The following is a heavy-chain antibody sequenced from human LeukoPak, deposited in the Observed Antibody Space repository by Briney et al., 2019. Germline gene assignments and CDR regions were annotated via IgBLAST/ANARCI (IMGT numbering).Heavy chain of an antibody. Sequence: GGSLRLSCEVSGFTFSSYAMHWVRQAPGKGLEWVAVISYDGSNKYYADSVKGRFTISRDNSKNTLYLQMNSLRAEDTAVYYCARGPLEWLLMGWGQGTLVTVSS. CDR1: GFTFSSYA. D-gene: IGHD3-3*01. V-gene: IGHV3-30-3*01. J-gene: IGHJ4*02. CDR2: ISYDGSNK. CDR3: ARGPLEWLLMG.